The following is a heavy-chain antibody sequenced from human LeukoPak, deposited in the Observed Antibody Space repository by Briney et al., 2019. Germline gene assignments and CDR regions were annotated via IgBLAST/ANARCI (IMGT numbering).Heavy chain of an antibody. J-gene: IGHJ4*02. D-gene: IGHD3-10*01. CDR3: ARGDYGSGSYSQDY. CDR2: IIPIFGTA. Sequence: GSSVTVSFTASGVTFSNFAISWVRQAPGQGLEWMGGIIPIFGTANYAHKFQGRVTITADESTSTAYMELSSLRSEDTAVYYCARGDYGSGSYSQDYWGQGTLVTVSS. V-gene: IGHV1-69*01. CDR1: GVTFSNFA.